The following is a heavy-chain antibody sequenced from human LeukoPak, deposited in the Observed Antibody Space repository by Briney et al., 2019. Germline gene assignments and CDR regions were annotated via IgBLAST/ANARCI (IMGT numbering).Heavy chain of an antibody. V-gene: IGHV3-48*03. CDR2: ISSSGSAI. Sequence: GGSLRLSCAGSGFTFSSYEMNWVRQAPGKGLEWVSKISSSGSAIYYADSVMGRFTISRDNAKSTLYLQMNSLRAEDTAVYYCARGGSLGYWGQGTLVTVST. D-gene: IGHD6-19*01. CDR1: GFTFSSYE. J-gene: IGHJ4*02. CDR3: ARGGSLGY.